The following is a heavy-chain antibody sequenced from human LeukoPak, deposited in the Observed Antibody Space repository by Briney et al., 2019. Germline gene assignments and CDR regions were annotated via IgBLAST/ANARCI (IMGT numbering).Heavy chain of an antibody. CDR1: GFTFSSYS. Sequence: PGGSLRLSCAASGFTFSSYSMNWVRQAPGKGLEWVSSISSSSSYIYYADSVKGRFTISRDNAKNSLYLQMNSLRAEDTAVYYCARGFWDIVVVPAAGAFDIWGQGTMVTVSS. V-gene: IGHV3-21*01. CDR3: ARGFWDIVVVPAAGAFDI. J-gene: IGHJ3*02. CDR2: ISSSSSYI. D-gene: IGHD2-2*01.